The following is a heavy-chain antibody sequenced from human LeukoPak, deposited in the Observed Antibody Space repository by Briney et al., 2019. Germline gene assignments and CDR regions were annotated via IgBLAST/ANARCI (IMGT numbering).Heavy chain of an antibody. J-gene: IGHJ4*02. V-gene: IGHV4-38-2*02. CDR3: ARARGSGYYYYFDY. CDR1: GYSISSGYY. Sequence: SETLSLTCTVSGYSISSGYYWGWIRQPPGKGLEWIGSIYHSGSTYYNPSLESRVTISVDTSKNQFSLKLSSVTAADTAVYYCARARGSGYYYYFDYWGQGTLVTVSS. D-gene: IGHD3-22*01. CDR2: IYHSGST.